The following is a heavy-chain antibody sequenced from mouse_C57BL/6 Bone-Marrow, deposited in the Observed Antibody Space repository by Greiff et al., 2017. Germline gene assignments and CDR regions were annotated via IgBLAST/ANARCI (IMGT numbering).Heavy chain of an antibody. CDR1: GYAFSSSW. Sequence: VQLQQSGPELVKPGASVKISCKASGYAFSSSWMNWVKQRPGKGLEWIGRIYPGDGDTNYNGKFKGKATLTADKSSSTAYMQLSSLTSEDSAVYFCARTIYYDYDRTSSCAYWGQGTLVTVSA. CDR3: ARTIYYDYDRTSSCAY. V-gene: IGHV1-82*01. D-gene: IGHD2-4*01. CDR2: IYPGDGDT. J-gene: IGHJ3*01.